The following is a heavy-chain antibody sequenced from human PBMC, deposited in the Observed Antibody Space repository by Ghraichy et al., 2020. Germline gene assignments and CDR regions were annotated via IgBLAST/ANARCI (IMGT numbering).Heavy chain of an antibody. Sequence: SETLSLTCAVYGGSFSGYYWSWIRQPPGKGLEWIGEINHSGSTNYNPSLKSRVTISVDTSKNQFSLKLSSVTAADTAVYYCARGLPGIAVAGTRNSGLYYGMDVWGQGTTVTVSS. V-gene: IGHV4-34*01. D-gene: IGHD6-19*01. J-gene: IGHJ6*02. CDR1: GGSFSGYY. CDR2: INHSGST. CDR3: ARGLPGIAVAGTRNSGLYYGMDV.